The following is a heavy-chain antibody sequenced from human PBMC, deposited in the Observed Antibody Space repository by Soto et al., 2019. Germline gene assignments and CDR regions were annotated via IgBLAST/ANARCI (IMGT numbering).Heavy chain of an antibody. CDR3: ARDTAGLSY. V-gene: IGHV3-74*01. CDR2: ISNDGRST. CDR1: GLTFSNFR. J-gene: IGHJ4*02. Sequence: EVQLVESGGGLVQPGGSLRLSCAASGLTFSNFRMHWVRQAPGKGLVGVALISNDGRSTNHADSVKGRFTISRDNAKSTLYLQLNSLRAEDTAVYYCARDTAGLSYWGQGTLVTVSS. D-gene: IGHD2-21*02.